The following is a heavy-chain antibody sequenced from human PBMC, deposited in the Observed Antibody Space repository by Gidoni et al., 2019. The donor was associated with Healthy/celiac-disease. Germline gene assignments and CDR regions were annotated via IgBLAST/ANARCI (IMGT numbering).Heavy chain of an antibody. V-gene: IGHV1-2*02. Sequence: QVQLVQSGAEVKKPGASVKVSCQASGYTFTGYYMHWMRQAPGQGLEWRGWINPNSGGTNYAQKFQGRVTMTSDTSISTAYMELGRLRSDDTAVDYCAREPWDSSSSLNWFDPWGQGTLVTVSS. D-gene: IGHD6-13*01. J-gene: IGHJ5*02. CDR2: INPNSGGT. CDR1: GYTFTGYY. CDR3: AREPWDSSSSLNWFDP.